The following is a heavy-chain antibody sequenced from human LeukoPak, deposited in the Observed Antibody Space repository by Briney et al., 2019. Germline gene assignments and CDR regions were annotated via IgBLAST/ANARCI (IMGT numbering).Heavy chain of an antibody. D-gene: IGHD3-22*01. CDR1: GGTFSRYA. J-gene: IGHJ4*02. CDR3: ARDASIYDSRAYYYLW. V-gene: IGHV1-69*01. CDR2: MSPIFRTT. Sequence: SVKVSCKASGGTFSRYAISWVRQAPGQGLEWMGGMSPIFRTTNYAQKFQGRVKITADESTSTAYMELSSLRPEDTAVYYCARDASIYDSRAYYYLWWGQGTLVTVSS.